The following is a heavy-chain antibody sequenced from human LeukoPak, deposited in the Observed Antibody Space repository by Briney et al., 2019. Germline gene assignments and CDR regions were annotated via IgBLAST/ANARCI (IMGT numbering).Heavy chain of an antibody. Sequence: ASVKVSCKASGYTFTSYYMHWVRQAPGQGLEWMGIINPSGGSTSYAQKFQGRVTMTRDTSTSTVYMELSSLRSEDTAVYYCARVSSPSSSWYAGRGFFDYWGQGTLVTVSS. CDR3: ARVSSPSSSWYAGRGFFDY. CDR1: GYTFTSYY. CDR2: INPSGGST. J-gene: IGHJ4*02. V-gene: IGHV1-46*01. D-gene: IGHD6-13*01.